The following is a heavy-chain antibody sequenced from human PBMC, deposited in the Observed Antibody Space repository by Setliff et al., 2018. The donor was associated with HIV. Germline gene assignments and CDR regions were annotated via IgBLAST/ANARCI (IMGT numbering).Heavy chain of an antibody. J-gene: IGHJ3*02. CDR1: GDSTSNEY. CDR3: ARVYYFDSSGYYQRGDVFDI. V-gene: IGHV4-59*01. Sequence: SETLSLTCTVSGDSTSNEYWSWIRQPPGKGLEWIGYIYDSGSPKYNPSLKSRVTISIDTSKSQISLKLTSVTAADTAMYHCARVYYFDSSGYYQRGDVFDIWGQGTMVTVSS. CDR2: IYDSGSP. D-gene: IGHD3-22*01.